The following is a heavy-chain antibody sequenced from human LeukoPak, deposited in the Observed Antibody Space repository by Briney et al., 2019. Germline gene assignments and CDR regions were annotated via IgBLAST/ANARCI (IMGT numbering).Heavy chain of an antibody. CDR3: ARDFGSGSDLFDI. J-gene: IGHJ3*02. D-gene: IGHD3-10*01. CDR1: GFTFSDHY. Sequence: GGSLRLSCAASGFTFSDHYMDWVRQAPGKGLEWVGRTGNKANSFTTEYAASVKGRFTISREDSNDSLYLQMNSLKTEDTAVYYCARDFGSGSDLFDIWGQGTMVTVSS. V-gene: IGHV3-72*01. CDR2: TGNKANSFTT.